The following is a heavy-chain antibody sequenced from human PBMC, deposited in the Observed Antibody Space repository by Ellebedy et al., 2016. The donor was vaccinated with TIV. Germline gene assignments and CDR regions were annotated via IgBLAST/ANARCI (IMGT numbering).Heavy chain of an antibody. CDR3: AGEYLGIVVVVADTEYFDY. V-gene: IGHV3-11*01. Sequence: GGSPRLSCAASGFTFSDYYMSWIRQAPGKGLEWVSYISSSGNTRYYADSVKGRFTIPRDNAKNSLYLQMNSLSAEDMAVYYCAGEYLGIVVVVADTEYFDYWGQGTLVTVSS. J-gene: IGHJ4*02. D-gene: IGHD2-15*01. CDR2: ISSSGNTR. CDR1: GFTFSDYY.